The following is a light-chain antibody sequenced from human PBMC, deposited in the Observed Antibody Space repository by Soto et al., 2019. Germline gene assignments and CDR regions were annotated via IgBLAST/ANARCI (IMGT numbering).Light chain of an antibody. CDR1: QGISSW. CDR3: QQYNYDLIT. V-gene: IGKV1-5*03. CDR2: KAS. J-gene: IGKJ5*01. Sequence: DIQMTQFPSTLSASVGDRVTITSRASQGISSWLAWYQQKPGKAPKVLIYKASILESGVPSRFSGSGSGTEFTLTISSLQPDDFATYYCQQYNYDLITFGQGTRLEIK.